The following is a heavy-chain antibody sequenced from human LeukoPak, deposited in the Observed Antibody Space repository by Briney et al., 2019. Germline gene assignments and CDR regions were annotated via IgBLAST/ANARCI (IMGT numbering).Heavy chain of an antibody. CDR1: GYTFSNFG. CDR2: ISGNNDNP. Sequence: ASLKVSCKASGYTFSNFGISWVRHAPGQGLEWMGWISGNNDNPNYGQKFQGRLTVTTDSSTSTAYMELRNLRSDDTAVYYCARDGTSTDDYWGQGTLVTVFS. V-gene: IGHV1-18*01. J-gene: IGHJ4*02. CDR3: ARDGTSTDDY. D-gene: IGHD2-2*01.